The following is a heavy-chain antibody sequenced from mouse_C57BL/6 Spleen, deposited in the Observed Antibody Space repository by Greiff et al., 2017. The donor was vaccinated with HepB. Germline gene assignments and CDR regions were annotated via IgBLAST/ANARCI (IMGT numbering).Heavy chain of an antibody. Sequence: QVQLQQPGAELVKPGASVKLSCKASGYTFTSYWMQWVKQRPGQGLEWIGEIDPSDSYTNYNQKCKGKATLTVDTSSSTAYMQLSSLTSEDSAVYYCARQNYYGSSYYAMDYWGQGTSVTVSS. CDR3: ARQNYYGSSYYAMDY. D-gene: IGHD1-1*01. CDR2: IDPSDSYT. CDR1: GYTFTSYW. V-gene: IGHV1-50*01. J-gene: IGHJ4*01.